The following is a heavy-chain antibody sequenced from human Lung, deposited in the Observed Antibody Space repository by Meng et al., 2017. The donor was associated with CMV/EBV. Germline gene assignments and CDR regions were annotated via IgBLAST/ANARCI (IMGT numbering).Heavy chain of an antibody. J-gene: IGHJ4*02. V-gene: IGHV3-23*01. D-gene: IGHD1-26*01. CDR1: GFTFSSYA. CDR2: ISGSGGST. CDR3: AKGLSGSYFPFDY. Sequence: AASGFTFSSYAMSWVRQAPGKGLEWVSAISGSGGSTYYADSVKGRFTISRDNSKNTLYLQMNSLRAEDTAVYYCAKGLSGSYFPFDYWGQGTLVTVS.